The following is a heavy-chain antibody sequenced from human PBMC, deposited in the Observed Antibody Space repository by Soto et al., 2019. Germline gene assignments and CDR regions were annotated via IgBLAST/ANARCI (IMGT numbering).Heavy chain of an antibody. CDR2: IHTAKGNT. CDR1: GYTFTNNV. CDR3: ARHPIWTYTWNYARLNYLDP. V-gene: IGHV1-3*04. D-gene: IGHD1-7*01. J-gene: IGHJ5*02. Sequence: GASVKVSCKASGYTFTNNVIHWLRQAPGQTLEWMGWIHTAKGNTKYSQKFEARVTLTRDTAASTAYMELNSLRSDDTAVYYCARHPIWTYTWNYARLNYLDPWGQGTLVTVSS.